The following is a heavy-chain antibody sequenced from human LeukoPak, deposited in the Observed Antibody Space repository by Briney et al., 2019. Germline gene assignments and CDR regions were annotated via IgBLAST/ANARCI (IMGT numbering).Heavy chain of an antibody. J-gene: IGHJ4*02. D-gene: IGHD3-22*01. CDR1: GFTFSDYY. Sequence: GGSLRLSCAASGFTFSDYYMSWIRQAPGKGLEWVSYISSSGSTIYYADSVKGRFTISRDNAKNSLYLHMNSLRAEDTAVYYCAVQITMIVVVPYFDYWGQGTLVTVSS. CDR3: AVQITMIVVVPYFDY. V-gene: IGHV3-11*04. CDR2: ISSSGSTI.